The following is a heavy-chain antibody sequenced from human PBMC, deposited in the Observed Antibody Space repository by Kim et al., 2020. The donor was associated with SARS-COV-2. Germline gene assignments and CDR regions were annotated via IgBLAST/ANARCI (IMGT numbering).Heavy chain of an antibody. CDR3: ARKRGAAGPDSHYFDY. CDR1: GYSFTSYW. V-gene: IGHV5-51*01. CDR2: IYPGDSDT. D-gene: IGHD6-13*01. Sequence: GESLKISCKGSGYSFTSYWIGWVRQMPGKGLEWMGIIYPGDSDTRYSPSFQGQVTISADKSISTAYLQWSSLKASDTAMYYCARKRGAAGPDSHYFDYWGQGTLVTVSS. J-gene: IGHJ4*02.